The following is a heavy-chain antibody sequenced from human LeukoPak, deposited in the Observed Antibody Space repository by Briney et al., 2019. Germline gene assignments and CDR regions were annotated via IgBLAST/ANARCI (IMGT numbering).Heavy chain of an antibody. CDR2: INHSGST. V-gene: IGHV4-34*01. CDR1: GGSFSGYY. J-gene: IGHJ4*02. Sequence: PSETLSLTCAVYGGSFSGYYWSWIRQPPGKGLEWIGEINHSGSTNYNPSLKSRVTISVDTSKNQFSLKPSSVTAADTAVYYCARGAGQQLVFSRYDYWGQGTLVTVSS. CDR3: ARGAGQQLVFSRYDY. D-gene: IGHD6-6*01.